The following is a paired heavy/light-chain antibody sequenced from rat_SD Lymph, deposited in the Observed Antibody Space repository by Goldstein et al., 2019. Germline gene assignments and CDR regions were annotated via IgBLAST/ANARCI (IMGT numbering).Heavy chain of an antibody. Sequence: QVQLKESGPGLVQPSQTLSLTCTVSGFSLTSYHVSWVRQPPGKGLEWMGVIWTGGSTAYNSLLKSRLSISRDISKSQVFLKMNSLQTEDTATYYCARATTDWYFDFWGPGTMVTVSS. CDR3: ARATTDWYFDF. V-gene: IGHV2-43*01. CDR1: GFSLTSYH. D-gene: IGHD1-8*01. J-gene: IGHJ1*01. CDR2: IWTGGST.
Light chain of an antibody. J-gene: IGKJ1*01. CDR2: LAS. Sequence: DTVLTQSPALAVSPGERVTISCRASESVSTLMHWYQQKPGQQPKLLIYLASNLESGVPARFSGSGSGTDFTLTIDPVEADDTATYYCQQSWNDPWTFGGGTKLELK. V-gene: IGKV3S9*01. CDR1: ESVSTL. CDR3: QQSWNDPWT.